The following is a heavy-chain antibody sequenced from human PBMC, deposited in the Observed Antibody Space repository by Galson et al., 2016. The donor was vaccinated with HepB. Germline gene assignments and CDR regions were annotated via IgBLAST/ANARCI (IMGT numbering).Heavy chain of an antibody. V-gene: IGHV3-30*18. Sequence: SLRLSCAASGFTFSNYGMHWVRQAPGKGLEWVAVISHDGRNKYHADSVKGRFTISRDNSKNTVYLQMNSPSAEDTAIYYCAKDPVSRLDWNYAALDYCGQGTLVTVSS. CDR1: GFTFSNYG. CDR2: ISHDGRNK. D-gene: IGHD1-7*01. J-gene: IGHJ4*02. CDR3: AKDPVSRLDWNYAALDY.